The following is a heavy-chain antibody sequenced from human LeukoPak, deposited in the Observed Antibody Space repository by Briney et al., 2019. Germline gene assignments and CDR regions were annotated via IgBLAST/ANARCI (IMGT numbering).Heavy chain of an antibody. Sequence: PGGSLSLSCAASGFTFSSFEMIWVRQAPGKGLEWVSYISSSGSGMYYADSVKGRFTVSRDNAKNSLYLQMNSLRAEDTAVYYCARDRNGRFGVSVTYWGQRTLVTVSS. D-gene: IGHD3-10*01. CDR1: GFTFSSFE. J-gene: IGHJ1*01. CDR2: ISSSGSGM. V-gene: IGHV3-48*03. CDR3: ARDRNGRFGVSVTY.